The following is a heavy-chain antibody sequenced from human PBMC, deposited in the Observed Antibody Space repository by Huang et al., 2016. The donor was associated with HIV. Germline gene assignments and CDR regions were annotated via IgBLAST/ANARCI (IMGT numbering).Heavy chain of an antibody. J-gene: IGHJ4*02. V-gene: IGHV4-34*01. Sequence: QVQLRQWGAGLVKPSETLSLTCAVYGGSFSGYYWTWIRQSPGKGLEWIGEINHIGKTNYQPSLKSRDTISKDTDKNQFSLQLTAVSAADTGVYFCAREKAADSAWYGVYYFDYWGEGALVTVTS. CDR2: INHIGKT. CDR1: GGSFSGYY. CDR3: AREKAADSAWYGVYYFDY. D-gene: IGHD6-19*01.